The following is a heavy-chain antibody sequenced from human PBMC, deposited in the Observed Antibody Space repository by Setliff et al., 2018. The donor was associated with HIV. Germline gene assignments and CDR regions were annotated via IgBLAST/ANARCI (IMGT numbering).Heavy chain of an antibody. CDR2: ISTSGTT. CDR1: GGSISSGSHF. Sequence: SETLSLTCTVSGGSISSGSHFWGWIRQPAGKGLEWIGHISTSGTTKYNPSLKSRVTISVDTSKKHFSLRLTSVTAADTAVYFCARSRYQQLYDMDVWGKGTTVTVSS. D-gene: IGHD2-2*02. V-gene: IGHV4-61*09. CDR3: ARSRYQQLYDMDV. J-gene: IGHJ6*03.